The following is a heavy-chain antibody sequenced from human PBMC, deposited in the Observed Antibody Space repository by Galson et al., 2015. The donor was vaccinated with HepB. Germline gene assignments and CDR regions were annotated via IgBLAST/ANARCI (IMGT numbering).Heavy chain of an antibody. V-gene: IGHV3-7*03. Sequence: SLRLSCAASGFTFSTFWMSWVRQAPGKGLEWVANIKEDGSEKYYVDSLKGRFTISRDNAKSLLFLQLNSLRAEDTAIYYCAKGSGETWYYFDTWGQGTLVTVAS. D-gene: IGHD2-15*01. CDR1: GFTFSTFW. CDR3: AKGSGETWYYFDT. CDR2: IKEDGSEK. J-gene: IGHJ4*02.